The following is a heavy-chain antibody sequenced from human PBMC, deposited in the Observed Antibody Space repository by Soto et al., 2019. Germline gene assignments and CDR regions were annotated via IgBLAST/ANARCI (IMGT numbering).Heavy chain of an antibody. V-gene: IGHV1-58*01. CDR3: EADPSIEAGTYYFNY. D-gene: IGHD6-25*01. J-gene: IGHJ4*02. CDR2: IVVGSGNT. Sequence: SVKVSCKASGFTFTSSAVQCVRQARGQLLEWIGLIVVGSGNTNYAQKFQERVSITRDMSTSTAYMELSSLRCEDTAVYDCEADPSIEAGTYYFNYGGQGALVTVSS. CDR1: GFTFTSSA.